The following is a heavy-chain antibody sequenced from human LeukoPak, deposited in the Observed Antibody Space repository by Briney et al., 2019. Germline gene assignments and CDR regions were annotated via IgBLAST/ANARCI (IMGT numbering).Heavy chain of an antibody. CDR1: GGSISSYY. CDR3: GRGSYYYDSSGYYVLDY. Sequence: KPSETLSLTCTVSGGSISSYYWSWIRQPPGKGLEWIGYIYYSGSTNYNPSLKSRVTMSVDTSKNQFSLKLSSVTAADTAVYYCGRGSYYYDSSGYYVLDYWGQGTLVTVSS. J-gene: IGHJ4*02. V-gene: IGHV4-59*12. CDR2: IYYSGST. D-gene: IGHD3-22*01.